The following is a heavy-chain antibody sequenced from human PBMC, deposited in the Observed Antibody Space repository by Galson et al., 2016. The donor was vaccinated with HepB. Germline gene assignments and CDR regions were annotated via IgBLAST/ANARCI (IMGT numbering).Heavy chain of an antibody. V-gene: IGHV6-1*01. CDR1: GDCVYNNGAA. CDR2: TFYRSTWEN. D-gene: IGHD3-10*01. J-gene: IGHJ6*02. Sequence: CAISGDCVYNNGAAWVWIRQSPSRGLEWLGRTFYRSTWENHYAGSVKNRITISPDTSRNQFSLHLNSVTPEDTAVYYCARAVMLGRGMGVWGQGTTVTVSS. CDR3: ARAVMLGRGMGV.